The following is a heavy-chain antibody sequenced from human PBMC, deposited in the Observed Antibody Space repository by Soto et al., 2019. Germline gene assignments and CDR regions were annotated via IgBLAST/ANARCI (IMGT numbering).Heavy chain of an antibody. D-gene: IGHD3-9*01. Sequence: SETLSLTCTVSGGSISSGSYYWGWVRQPPGKGLEWIGSIYYSGSTYYNPSLKSRVTISVDTSKNQFSLKLSSVTAADTAVYYCARRPYYDILNGHFDYWGQGTLVTVSS. J-gene: IGHJ4*02. CDR3: ARRPYYDILNGHFDY. V-gene: IGHV4-39*01. CDR2: IYYSGST. CDR1: GGSISSGSYY.